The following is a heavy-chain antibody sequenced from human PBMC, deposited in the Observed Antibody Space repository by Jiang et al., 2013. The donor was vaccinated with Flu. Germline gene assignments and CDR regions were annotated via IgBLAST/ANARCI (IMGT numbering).Heavy chain of an antibody. CDR2: ISGGGDST. J-gene: IGHJ4*02. CDR1: GFTFNNYA. Sequence: VQLLESGGGLVQPGGSLRLSCAASGFTFNNYAINWVRQAPGKGLEWVSAISGGGDSTYYADSVRGRFTISRDNSKNTLYLEMNGLRADDTAVYYCAKRGDATGFCYWGQGTLVTVSS. D-gene: IGHD2-15*01. CDR3: AKRGDATGFCY. V-gene: IGHV3-23*01.